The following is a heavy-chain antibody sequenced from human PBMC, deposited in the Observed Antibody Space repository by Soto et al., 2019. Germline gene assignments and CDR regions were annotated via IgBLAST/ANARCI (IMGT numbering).Heavy chain of an antibody. CDR1: GFTFSSYS. J-gene: IGHJ4*02. CDR3: VKDGGYSGPHLDY. V-gene: IGHV3-21*01. Sequence: PGWSLRLSCAASGFTFSSYSMNWVRQAPGKGLEWVSSISSSSSYIYYADSVKGRFTISRDNAKNSLYLQMNSLRAEDTAVYYCVKDGGYSGPHLDYWGQGTLVTVSS. D-gene: IGHD5-12*01. CDR2: ISSSSSYI.